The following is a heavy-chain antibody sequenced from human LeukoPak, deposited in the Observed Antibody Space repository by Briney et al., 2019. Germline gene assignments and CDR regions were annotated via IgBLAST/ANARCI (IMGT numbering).Heavy chain of an antibody. J-gene: IGHJ4*02. Sequence: PGRSLRLSCAASGFTFDDYAMHWVRQGPGKGLVWVSGINGDGRTTSYADSMKGRFTISRDSAKKTVYLQMNSLRAEDTAVYYCARGPSPYASGTQYVGDYWGQGTLVTVSS. V-gene: IGHV3-74*01. D-gene: IGHD3-10*01. CDR2: INGDGRTT. CDR1: GFTFDDYA. CDR3: ARGPSPYASGTQYVGDY.